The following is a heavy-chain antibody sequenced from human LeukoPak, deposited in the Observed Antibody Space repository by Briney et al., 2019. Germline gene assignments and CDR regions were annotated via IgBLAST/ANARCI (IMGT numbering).Heavy chain of an antibody. V-gene: IGHV3-30*18. Sequence: GGSLRLSCAASGFTFSDYGMHWVRQAPGKGLEWVAVISYDGSNKYYADSVKGRFTISRDNSKNTLYLQMNSLRAEDTAVYYCAKDGDPPFDYWGQGTLVTVSS. CDR1: GFTFSDYG. CDR2: ISYDGSNK. CDR3: AKDGDPPFDY. J-gene: IGHJ4*02. D-gene: IGHD7-27*01.